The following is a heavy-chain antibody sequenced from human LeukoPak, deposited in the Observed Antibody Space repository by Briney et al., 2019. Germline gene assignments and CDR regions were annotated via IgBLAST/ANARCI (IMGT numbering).Heavy chain of an antibody. D-gene: IGHD3-3*01. Sequence: SETLSLTCTVSGYSISTGYYWDWSRQPPGKGLEWIGTFYHGGSTYYNPSLKSRVTISVDTSKNQFSLKLSSVTAADTAVYYCARGRGDFWSGYRVPPFDPWGQGTLVTVSS. CDR2: FYHGGST. CDR3: ARGRGDFWSGYRVPPFDP. CDR1: GYSISTGYY. V-gene: IGHV4-38-2*02. J-gene: IGHJ5*02.